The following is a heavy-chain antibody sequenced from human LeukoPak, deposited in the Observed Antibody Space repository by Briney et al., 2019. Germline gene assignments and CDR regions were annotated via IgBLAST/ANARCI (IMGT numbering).Heavy chain of an antibody. CDR2: INSDGSVT. CDR3: ARTVGSQEY. J-gene: IGHJ4*02. V-gene: IGHV3-74*01. Sequence: PGGSLRLSCGASGFTFSSYWMHWVRQAPGKGLVWVSRINSDGSVTTYADSVKGRFTISRDNAKNTLFLQMNSLRLEDTAVYYCARTVGSQEYWGQGTLVTVSS. D-gene: IGHD4-23*01. CDR1: GFTFSSYW.